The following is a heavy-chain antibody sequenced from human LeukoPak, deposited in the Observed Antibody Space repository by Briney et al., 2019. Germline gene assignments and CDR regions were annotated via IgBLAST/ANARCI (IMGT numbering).Heavy chain of an antibody. D-gene: IGHD1-26*01. CDR1: GYTFTGYY. J-gene: IGHJ4*02. CDR2: ITPNSGGT. Sequence: GGSVKVSCKASGYTFTGYYMHWVRQAPGQGLEWMGRITPNSGGTNYAQKFQGRVTMTRDTSISTAYMELSRLRSDDTAVYYCARSRIRQPVGAAGYWGQGTLVTVSS. CDR3: ARSRIRQPVGAAGY. V-gene: IGHV1-2*06.